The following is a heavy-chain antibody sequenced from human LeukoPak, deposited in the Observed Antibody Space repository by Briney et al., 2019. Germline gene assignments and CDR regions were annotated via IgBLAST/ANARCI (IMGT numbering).Heavy chain of an antibody. D-gene: IGHD6-13*01. V-gene: IGHV1-46*01. CDR2: INPSGGSA. Sequence: GASVKVSCKVSGYTLTELSMHWVRQAPGKGLEWMGIINPSGGSASDTQKFQGRVTMTRDTSTSTLYMELSSLRSEDTAVYYCAREGVAATGLDYWGQGTLVTVSS. CDR3: AREGVAATGLDY. CDR1: GYTLTELS. J-gene: IGHJ4*02.